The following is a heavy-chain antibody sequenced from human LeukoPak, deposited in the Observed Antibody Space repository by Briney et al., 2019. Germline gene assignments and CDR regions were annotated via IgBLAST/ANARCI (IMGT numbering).Heavy chain of an antibody. CDR3: ARDAGIFSMDV. Sequence: GGSLRLSCAASGFTISPYWMHWVRQTPGKGLVWVSRISRDGSNTVYADSVKGRFTISRDNANKTLYLQMNSLRGDDTAVYYCARDAGIFSMDVWGKGTTVTGSS. J-gene: IGHJ6*03. CDR2: ISRDGSNT. V-gene: IGHV3-74*01. D-gene: IGHD2-15*01. CDR1: GFTISPYW.